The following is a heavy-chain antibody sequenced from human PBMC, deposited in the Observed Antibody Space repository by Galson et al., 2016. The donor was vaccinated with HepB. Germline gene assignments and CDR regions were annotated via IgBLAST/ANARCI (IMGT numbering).Heavy chain of an antibody. CDR2: IYHSGST. V-gene: IGHV4-4*02. J-gene: IGHJ5*02. CDR1: GASITNNNW. CDR3: ARTEFGVITPGPGGA. Sequence: SETLSLTCTVSGASITNNNWWSWVRQPPGKGLEWIGEIYHSGSTHYNPSLKSRVTISVDKSKTQFSLKLSSATAADTAVYYCARTEFGVITPGPGGAWGQGTLVTVSS. D-gene: IGHD3-22*01.